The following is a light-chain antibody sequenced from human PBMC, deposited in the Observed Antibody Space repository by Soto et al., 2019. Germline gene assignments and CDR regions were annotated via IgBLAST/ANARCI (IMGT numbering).Light chain of an antibody. CDR2: DAS. CDR1: QSISSW. Sequence: DIQMTQSPSTLSASVGDRVTITCRASQSISSWLAWYQQKPGKAPKLLIYDASSLESGVPSRFSGSGSGTEFTLTISCLQPDDFATYYCQQYNSYGTWTFGQGTKVEIK. J-gene: IGKJ1*01. V-gene: IGKV1-5*01. CDR3: QQYNSYGTWT.